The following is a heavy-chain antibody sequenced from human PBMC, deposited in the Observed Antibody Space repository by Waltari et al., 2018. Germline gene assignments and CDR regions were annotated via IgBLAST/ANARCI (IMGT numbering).Heavy chain of an antibody. CDR2: IYHSGST. CDR3: ARVGVWFRELLAPYFDY. Sequence: QVQLQESGPGLVKPSETLSLTCTVSGYSISSGYYWGWIRQPPGKGLELIGSIYHSGSTYYNTSLKSRVTISVDTSKNQFSLKLSSVTAADTAVYYCARVGVWFRELLAPYFDYWGQGTLVTVSS. V-gene: IGHV4-38-2*02. J-gene: IGHJ4*02. D-gene: IGHD3-10*01. CDR1: GYSISSGYY.